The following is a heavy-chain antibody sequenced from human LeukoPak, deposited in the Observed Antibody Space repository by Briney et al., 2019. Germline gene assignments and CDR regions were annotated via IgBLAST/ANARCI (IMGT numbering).Heavy chain of an antibody. V-gene: IGHV1-2*06. CDR3: ARALDRYYDSSGDAFDI. J-gene: IGHJ3*02. CDR2: INPNSGGT. CDR1: GYTFTNYY. D-gene: IGHD3-22*01. Sequence: GASVKVSCEASGYTFTNYYMHWVRQAPGQGLEWMGRINPNSGGTNYAQKFQGRVTMTRDTSISTAYMELSRLRSDDTAVYYCARALDRYYDSSGDAFDIWGQGTMVTVSS.